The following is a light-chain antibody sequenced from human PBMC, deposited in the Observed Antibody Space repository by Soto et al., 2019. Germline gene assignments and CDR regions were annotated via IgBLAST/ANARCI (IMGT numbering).Light chain of an antibody. V-gene: IGKV3-11*01. CDR1: QSVSSY. Sequence: EIVLTQSPATLSLSPGERATLSCRASQSVSSYLAWYQQKPGQAPRLLIYDASNRATGIPARFSVSGSGTDFTLTISSLEPEDFAVYYCQQRSNRPGVSFGQGTRLEIK. J-gene: IGKJ5*01. CDR2: DAS. CDR3: QQRSNRPGVS.